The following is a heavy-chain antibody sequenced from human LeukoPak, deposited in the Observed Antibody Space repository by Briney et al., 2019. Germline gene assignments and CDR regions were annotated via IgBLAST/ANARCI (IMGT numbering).Heavy chain of an antibody. Sequence: PSETLSLTCTVSGGSVSDYYWSWIRQSPGKGLEWIGYIYYTGSSSYPSLRSRVTISADTSKNQFSLKLSSVTAADTAVYYCARRPGYCTNGVCSFDYWGQGTLVTVSS. CDR2: IYYTGSS. D-gene: IGHD2-8*01. CDR1: GGSVSDYY. V-gene: IGHV4-59*02. J-gene: IGHJ4*02. CDR3: ARRPGYCTNGVCSFDY.